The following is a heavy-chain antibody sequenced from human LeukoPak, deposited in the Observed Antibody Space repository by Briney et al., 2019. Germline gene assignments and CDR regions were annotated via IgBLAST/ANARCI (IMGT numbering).Heavy chain of an antibody. J-gene: IGHJ4*02. CDR1: GYTFTSYY. V-gene: IGHV1-46*01. CDR3: AKDLGALTYGEGF. Sequence: ASVTVSFTASGYTFTSYYMHWVRQAPGQGLEWMGIINPSGGSTSYAQKFQGRVTMTRDTSTSTVYMELSSLRSEDTAVYYCAKDLGALTYGEGFWGQGTLVTVSS. D-gene: IGHD3-16*01. CDR2: INPSGGST.